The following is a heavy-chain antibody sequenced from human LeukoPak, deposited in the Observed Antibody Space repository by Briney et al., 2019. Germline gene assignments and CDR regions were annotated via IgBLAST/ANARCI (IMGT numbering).Heavy chain of an antibody. CDR1: GYSISSGYY. D-gene: IGHD3-22*01. CDR3: ARDLRTSYYDSSGYSYFDY. J-gene: IGHJ4*02. Sequence: KPSETLSLTCAVSGYSISSGYYWGWIRQPPGKGLEWIGSICHSGSTYYNPSLKSRVTISVDTSKNQFSLKLSSVTAADTAVYYCARDLRTSYYDSSGYSYFDYWGQGTLVTVSS. V-gene: IGHV4-38-2*02. CDR2: ICHSGST.